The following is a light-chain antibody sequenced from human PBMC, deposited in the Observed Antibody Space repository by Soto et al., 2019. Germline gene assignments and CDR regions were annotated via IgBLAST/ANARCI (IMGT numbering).Light chain of an antibody. CDR3: SSYTRSSTSYV. CDR2: EVS. J-gene: IGLJ1*01. CDR1: SSDVGGYNY. V-gene: IGLV2-14*01. Sequence: QSVLTHPASVSVSPGQSITISFTGTSSDVGGYNYVSWYQQHPGKPPKLMIYEVSNRHSRVSNRFSGSKSVNTASLTISGIQDADEAADDCSSYTRSSTSYVFGTGTKVTVL.